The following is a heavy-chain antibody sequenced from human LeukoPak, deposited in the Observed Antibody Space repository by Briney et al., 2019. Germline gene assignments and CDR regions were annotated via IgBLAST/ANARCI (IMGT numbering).Heavy chain of an antibody. CDR1: GYTFTSYG. CDR3: ARSDLRGSYYLRRP. CDR2: ISAYNGNT. D-gene: IGHD1-26*01. V-gene: IGHV1-18*01. J-gene: IGHJ5*02. Sequence: ASVKVSCKASGYTFTSYGISWVRQAPGQGLEWMGWISAYNGNTNYAQKLQGRVTMTTDTSTSTAYMELRSLRSDDTAVYYCARSDLRGSYYLRRPWGQGTLVTVSS.